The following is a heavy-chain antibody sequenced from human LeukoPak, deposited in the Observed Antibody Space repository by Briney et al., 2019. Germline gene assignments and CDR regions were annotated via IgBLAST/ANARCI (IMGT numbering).Heavy chain of an antibody. D-gene: IGHD3-9*01. CDR1: GFSFSGYG. J-gene: IGHJ4*02. CDR3: AKGSHYDILTGYPAYFDS. Sequence: GGSLRLSCAASGFSFSGYGMHWVRQAPGKGLEWVAVISYDGSSKYYADSVKGRFTISRDNSKNTLYLQMDSLRAEDTAVYYCAKGSHYDILTGYPAYFDSWGQGTLVTVSS. V-gene: IGHV3-30*18. CDR2: ISYDGSSK.